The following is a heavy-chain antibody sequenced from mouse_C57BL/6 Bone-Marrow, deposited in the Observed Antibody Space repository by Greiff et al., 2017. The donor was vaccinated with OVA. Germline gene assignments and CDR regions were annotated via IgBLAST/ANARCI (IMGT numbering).Heavy chain of an antibody. J-gene: IGHJ2*01. V-gene: IGHV1-53*01. Sequence: QVQLQQSGTELVKPGASVKLSCKASGYTFTSYWMHWVKQRPGQGLEWIGNINPSNGGTNYNEKFKSKATLTVAKSSSTAYMQLSSLTSEDTAVDYCARRFGSEGGDYWGQGTTLTVSS. CDR2: INPSNGGT. D-gene: IGHD1-1*01. CDR1: GYTFTSYW. CDR3: ARRFGSEGGDY.